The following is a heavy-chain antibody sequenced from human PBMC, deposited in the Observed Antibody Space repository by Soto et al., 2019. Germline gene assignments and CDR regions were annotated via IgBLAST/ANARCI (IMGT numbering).Heavy chain of an antibody. Sequence: PGGSLRLSCAASGFTFDTYWMNWVRQAPGKGPEWLSGINSDGTISSYADSVKGRFTISRDNAKRSLYLQMMSLTAEDTAIYYCVRGGGGGLFDPWGQGTMVTVSS. CDR2: INSDGTIS. V-gene: IGHV3-74*01. CDR3: VRGGGGGLFDP. CDR1: GFTFDTYW. D-gene: IGHD2-15*01. J-gene: IGHJ5*02.